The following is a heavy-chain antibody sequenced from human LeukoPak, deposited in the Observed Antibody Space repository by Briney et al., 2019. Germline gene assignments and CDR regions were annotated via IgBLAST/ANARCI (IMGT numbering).Heavy chain of an antibody. Sequence: ASVKVSCKASGYTFTGYAIHWVRQAPGQRLEWMGWSSAANGNTDYSPEFQGRVSITRDTSASTAYMELTSLTSEDMAIYYCARGIHSGAWITDHWGQGTLVTVSS. V-gene: IGHV1-3*02. CDR3: ARGIHSGAWITDH. CDR1: GYTFTGYA. CDR2: SSAANGNT. J-gene: IGHJ4*02. D-gene: IGHD6-25*01.